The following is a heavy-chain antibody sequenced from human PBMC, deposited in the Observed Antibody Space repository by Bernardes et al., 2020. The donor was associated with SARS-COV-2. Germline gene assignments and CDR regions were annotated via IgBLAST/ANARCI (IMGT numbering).Heavy chain of an antibody. Sequence: GSLRLSCVASGFTFSTNAMTWVRQVPGKGLEWVSAISAIGGSTYYAESVKGRFTISRDNSRNTLYLEMNSLRAEDTAVYYCSKNAKYSSSSMEVWGQGTTVTVS. CDR1: GFTFSTNA. J-gene: IGHJ6*02. CDR2: ISAIGGST. D-gene: IGHD6-6*01. V-gene: IGHV3-23*01. CDR3: SKNAKYSSSSMEV.